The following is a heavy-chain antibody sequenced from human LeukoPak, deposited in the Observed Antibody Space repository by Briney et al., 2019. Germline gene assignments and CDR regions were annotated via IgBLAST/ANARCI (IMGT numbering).Heavy chain of an antibody. CDR1: GFTFSSYS. V-gene: IGHV3-48*04. J-gene: IGHJ3*01. Sequence: PGGSLRLSCAASGFTFSSYSMNWVRQAPGKGLEWVSYISSSSSTIYYADSVKGRFTISRDNAKNSLYLQMNSLRAEDTAVYYCARDGSADSPFLTPYWGQGTMVTVSS. CDR2: ISSSSSTI. D-gene: IGHD1-26*01. CDR3: ARDGSADSPFLTPY.